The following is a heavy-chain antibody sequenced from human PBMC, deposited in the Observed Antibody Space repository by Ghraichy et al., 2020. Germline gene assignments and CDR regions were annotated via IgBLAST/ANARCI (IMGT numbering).Heavy chain of an antibody. J-gene: IGHJ4*02. D-gene: IGHD6-19*01. CDR3: ARDRSSSGWRAY. Sequence: GGSLRLSCAASGFTFSNYAMSWFRQAPAKGLEWVSSISFTGGAAFYADSVKGRFAISRDNSKNTVSLQMNNLRAEDTAVYYRARDRSSSGWRAYWGQGTLVSVSS. V-gene: IGHV3-23*01. CDR1: GFTFSNYA. CDR2: ISFTGGAA.